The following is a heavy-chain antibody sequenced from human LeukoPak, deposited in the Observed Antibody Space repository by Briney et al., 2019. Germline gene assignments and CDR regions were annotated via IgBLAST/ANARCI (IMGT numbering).Heavy chain of an antibody. V-gene: IGHV1-2*02. Sequence: ASVKVSCKASGYTFTSYAMHWVRQAPGQGLEWMGWITPSGGTNYPQKFQGRVAITRDTPITTAYMDLSRLTSDDTAVYYCARDRYGDGFAHFDYWGQGALVTASS. CDR1: GYTFTSYA. J-gene: IGHJ4*02. D-gene: IGHD5-24*01. CDR2: ITPSGGT. CDR3: ARDRYGDGFAHFDY.